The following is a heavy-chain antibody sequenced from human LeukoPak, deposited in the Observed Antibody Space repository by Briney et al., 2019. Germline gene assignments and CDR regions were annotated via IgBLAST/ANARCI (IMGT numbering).Heavy chain of an antibody. CDR3: ARFGILNTAMVSPEEWLRLTGEEGYDY. V-gene: IGHV4-34*01. CDR2: INHSGST. Sequence: SETLSLTCAVYGGSFSGYYWSWIRQPPGKGLEWIGEINHSGSTNYNPSLKSRVTISVDTSKNQFSLKPSSVTAADTAVYYCARFGILNTAMVSPEEWLRLTGEEGYDYWGQGTLVTVSS. CDR1: GGSFSGYY. D-gene: IGHD5-12*01. J-gene: IGHJ4*02.